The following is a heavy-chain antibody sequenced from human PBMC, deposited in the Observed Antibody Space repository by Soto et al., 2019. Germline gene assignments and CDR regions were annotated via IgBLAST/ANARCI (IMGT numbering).Heavy chain of an antibody. J-gene: IGHJ6*04. Sequence: GGSLRLSCAASGFTFSSYAMSWVRQAPGKGLEWVSAISGSGGSTYYADSVKGRFTISRDNSKNTLYLQMYSLRADDTAVYFCAKGPMTSTSPLDVWGKGTTVTVSS. V-gene: IGHV3-23*01. CDR3: AKGPMTSTSPLDV. CDR1: GFTFSSYA. CDR2: ISGSGGST. D-gene: IGHD2-2*01.